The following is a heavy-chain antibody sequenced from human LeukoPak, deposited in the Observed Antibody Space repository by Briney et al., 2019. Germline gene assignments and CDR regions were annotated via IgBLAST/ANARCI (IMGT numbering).Heavy chain of an antibody. CDR3: ARAYATGSYLVTDY. V-gene: IGHV3-23*01. D-gene: IGHD3-10*01. Sequence: PGGSLRLSCAASGFSFSSYAMSWVRQAPGKGLEWVSGISKTGGITYYADSVKGRFTISRDNSKNTLSLQMNSLRAEDTAVYYCARAYATGSYLVTDYWGQGTLVTVSS. J-gene: IGHJ4*02. CDR1: GFSFSSYA. CDR2: ISKTGGIT.